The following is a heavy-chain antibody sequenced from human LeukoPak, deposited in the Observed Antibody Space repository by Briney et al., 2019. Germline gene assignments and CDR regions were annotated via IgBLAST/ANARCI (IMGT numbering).Heavy chain of an antibody. J-gene: IGHJ4*02. Sequence: GGSLRLSCAASGFTFTTYSMTWVRQAPGKGLEWVSIISSGSSAIFSADALKGRFTISRDDAKNLLYLQMNSLRAEDTAVYYCAKWETYCSGGSCYFHYFDYWGQGTLVTVSS. V-gene: IGHV3-21*04. CDR3: AKWETYCSGGSCYFHYFDY. D-gene: IGHD2-15*01. CDR1: GFTFTTYS. CDR2: ISSGSSAI.